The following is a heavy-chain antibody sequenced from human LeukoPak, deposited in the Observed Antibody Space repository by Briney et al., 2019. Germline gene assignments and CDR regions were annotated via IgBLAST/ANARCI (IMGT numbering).Heavy chain of an antibody. V-gene: IGHV3-9*01. CDR2: ISWNSGSI. CDR1: GFTFDDYA. CDR3: AKERNWGRPFFDY. Sequence: SGRSLRLSCAASGFTFDDYAMHWVRQAPGKGLEWVSGISWNSGSIGYADPVKGRFTISRDNAKNSLYLQMSSLRAEDTALYYCAKERNWGRPFFDYWGQGTLVTVSS. J-gene: IGHJ4*02. D-gene: IGHD7-27*01.